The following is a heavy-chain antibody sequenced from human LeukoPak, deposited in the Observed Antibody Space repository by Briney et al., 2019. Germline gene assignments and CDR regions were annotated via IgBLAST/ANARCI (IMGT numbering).Heavy chain of an antibody. CDR2: ISSSSSYR. J-gene: IGHJ5*02. CDR3: ARDRLNRSGWSP. V-gene: IGHV3-21*06. D-gene: IGHD6-19*01. Sequence: GGSLRLXCAASGFTFSSYSMNWVRQAPGKGLEWVSSISSSSSYRYYADSVKGRFTISRDNAKNSLYLQMNSLRAEDTAVYYCARDRLNRSGWSPWGQETLVTVSS. CDR1: GFTFSSYS.